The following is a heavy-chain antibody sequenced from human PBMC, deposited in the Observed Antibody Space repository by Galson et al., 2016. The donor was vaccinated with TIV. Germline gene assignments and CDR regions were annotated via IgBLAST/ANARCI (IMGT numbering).Heavy chain of an antibody. V-gene: IGHV1-2*02. CDR2: SDPNCGAT. CDR3: ARGGIIRGLDF. D-gene: IGHD3-16*01. J-gene: IGHJ4*02. Sequence: TVKVSCKVSGYPFTDSWMHWVRHAPRQGLEWMGWSDPNCGATPYAQTLQGRVTMTRDTSTSTTFVELSRLTSDDTADDYCARGGIIRGLDFWGQGTLVTVSS. CDR1: GYPFTDSW.